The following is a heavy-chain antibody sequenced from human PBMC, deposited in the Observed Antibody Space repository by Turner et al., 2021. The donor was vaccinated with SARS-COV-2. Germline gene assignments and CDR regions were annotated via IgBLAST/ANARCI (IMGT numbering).Heavy chain of an antibody. CDR3: ASPFDY. CDR2: IDSSSRTI. Sequence: EVHLVESGGGLVQPGGSLRLSCVASGFTFSTYSMNWVRRATGKGLEWDSYIDSSSRTIYYADSVMGRFIISRDNAKNSRYLQMNSLGADDTAVYYCASPFDYWGQGTLVTVSS. V-gene: IGHV3-48*01. CDR1: GFTFSTYS. J-gene: IGHJ4*02.